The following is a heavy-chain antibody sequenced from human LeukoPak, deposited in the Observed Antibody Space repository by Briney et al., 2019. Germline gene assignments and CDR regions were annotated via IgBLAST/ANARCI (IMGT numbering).Heavy chain of an antibody. V-gene: IGHV1-2*02. CDR2: INPNSGGT. D-gene: IGHD6-19*01. CDR3: ARGVSRAVAGTAPGY. J-gene: IGHJ4*02. CDR1: GYTLTELS. Sequence: ASVKVSCKVSGYTLTELSMHWVRQAPGKGLEWMGWINPNSGGTNYAQKFQGRVTMTRDTSISTAYMELSRLRSDDTAVYYCARGVSRAVAGTAPGYWGQGTLVTVSS.